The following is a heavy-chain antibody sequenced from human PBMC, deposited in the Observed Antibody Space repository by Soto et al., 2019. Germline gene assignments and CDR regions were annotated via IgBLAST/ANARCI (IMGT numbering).Heavy chain of an antibody. J-gene: IGHJ5*02. CDR3: ARGYGWFDP. D-gene: IGHD6-13*01. CDR2: LWYDGSNK. Sequence: QVQLVESGGGVVQPGRSLRLSCAASGFTFSSYGMHWVRQAPGKGLEWVAVLWYDGSNKYYAVSVKGRFTISRDNSKNTLYLQMNSLRAEDTAVYYCARGYGWFDPWGQGTLVTVSS. V-gene: IGHV3-33*01. CDR1: GFTFSSYG.